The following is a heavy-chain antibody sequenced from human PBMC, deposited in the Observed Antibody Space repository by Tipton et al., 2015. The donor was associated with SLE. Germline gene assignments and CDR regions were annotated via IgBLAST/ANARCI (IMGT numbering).Heavy chain of an antibody. CDR3: ARDRWERHSSSWYDY. J-gene: IGHJ4*02. Sequence: SLRLSCAASGFTVSSNYMSWVRQAPGKGLEWVSAIYSGGSTYYADSVKGRFTISRDNSKNTLYLQMNSLRAEDTAVYYCARDRWERHSSSWYDYWGQGTLVTVSS. CDR2: IYSGGST. V-gene: IGHV3-66*02. D-gene: IGHD6-13*01. CDR1: GFTVSSNY.